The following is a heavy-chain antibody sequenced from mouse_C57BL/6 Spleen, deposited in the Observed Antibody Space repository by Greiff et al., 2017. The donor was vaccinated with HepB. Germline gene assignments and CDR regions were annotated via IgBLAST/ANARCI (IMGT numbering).Heavy chain of an antibody. CDR2: INPNNGGT. J-gene: IGHJ4*01. CDR1: GYTFTDYN. CDR3: ARGSWVLYAMDY. D-gene: IGHD4-1*01. V-gene: IGHV1-18*01. Sequence: VQLQQSGPELVKPGASVKIPCKASGYTFTDYNMDWVKQSHGKSLEWIGDINPNNGGTIYNQKFKGKATLTVDKSSSTAYMELRSLTSEDAAVYYCARGSWVLYAMDYWGQGTSVTVSS.